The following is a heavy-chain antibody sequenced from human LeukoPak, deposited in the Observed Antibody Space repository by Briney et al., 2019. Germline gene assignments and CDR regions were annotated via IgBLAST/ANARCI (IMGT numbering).Heavy chain of an antibody. J-gene: IGHJ4*02. V-gene: IGHV4-34*01. Sequence: SETLSLACAVYGGSFSGYYWSWIRQPPGKGLEWIGEINHSGSTNYNPSLKSRVTISVDTSKNQFSLKLSSVTAADTAVYYCARLRLGRLFDYWGQGTLVTVSS. D-gene: IGHD6-25*01. CDR2: INHSGST. CDR1: GGSFSGYY. CDR3: ARLRLGRLFDY.